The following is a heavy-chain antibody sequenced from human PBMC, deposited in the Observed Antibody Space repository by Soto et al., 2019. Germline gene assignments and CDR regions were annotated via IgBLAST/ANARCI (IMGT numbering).Heavy chain of an antibody. CDR2: IYYSGST. D-gene: IGHD3-22*01. V-gene: IGHV4-61*01. J-gene: IGHJ3*02. CDR3: ARDGYDSGEDAFDI. CDR1: GGSVSSGSYY. Sequence: PSETLSLTCTVSGGSVSSGSYYWSWIRQPPGKGLEWIGYIYYSGSTNYNPSLKSRVTISVDTSKNQFSLKLSSVTAADTAVYYCARDGYDSGEDAFDIWGQGTMVT.